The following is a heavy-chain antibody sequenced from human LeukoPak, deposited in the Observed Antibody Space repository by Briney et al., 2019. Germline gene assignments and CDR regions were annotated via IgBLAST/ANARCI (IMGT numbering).Heavy chain of an antibody. CDR3: AKPKVGGATRGSYYFDY. V-gene: IGHV3-30-3*01. D-gene: IGHD1-26*01. Sequence: GRSLRLSCAASGFTFSSYAMHWVRQAPGKGLEWVAVISYDGSNKYYADSVKGRFTISRDNSKNTLYLQMNSLRAEDTAVYYCAKPKVGGATRGSYYFDYWGQGTLVTVSS. CDR2: ISYDGSNK. J-gene: IGHJ4*02. CDR1: GFTFSSYA.